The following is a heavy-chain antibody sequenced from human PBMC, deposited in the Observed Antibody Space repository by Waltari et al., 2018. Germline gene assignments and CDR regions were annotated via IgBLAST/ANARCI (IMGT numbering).Heavy chain of an antibody. CDR3: ARSGPDVLRFLEWTRNWFDP. CDR2: ISSSGSTI. CDR1: GFTFSSYE. J-gene: IGHJ5*02. V-gene: IGHV3-48*03. Sequence: EVQLVQSGGGLVQPGGSLRLSCAASGFTFSSYEMNWVRQAPGKGLEWVSYISSSGSTIYYADSVKGRFTISRDNAKNSLYLQMNSLRAEDTAVYYCARSGPDVLRFLEWTRNWFDPWGQGTLVTVSS. D-gene: IGHD3-3*01.